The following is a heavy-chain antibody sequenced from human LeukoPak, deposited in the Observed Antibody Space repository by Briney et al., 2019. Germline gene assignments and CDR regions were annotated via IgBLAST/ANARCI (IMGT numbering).Heavy chain of an antibody. J-gene: IGHJ4*02. Sequence: PGGSLRLSCAASGFTFSSYAMTWVRQAPGKGLEWVSGISGSGGSTYYADSVKGRFTISRDNSKNTLDLQMNSLRAEDTAIYYCAKDRRDHPPQTSGYHYWGQGTLVTVSS. D-gene: IGHD3-3*01. V-gene: IGHV3-23*01. CDR3: AKDRRDHPPQTSGYHY. CDR1: GFTFSSYA. CDR2: ISGSGGST.